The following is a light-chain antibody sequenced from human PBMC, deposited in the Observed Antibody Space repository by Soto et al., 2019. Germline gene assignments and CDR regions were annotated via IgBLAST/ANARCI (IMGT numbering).Light chain of an antibody. J-gene: IGKJ2*01. CDR3: LQDYNYPFT. Sequence: AIQMTQSPSSLSASVGDRVTTTCRASQDIRKDLAWYQQKPGKAPQSLIYGASTLQTGVASRFSGSGSATDFTLTISSLQPEDSAAYYCLQDYNYPFTFGQGTKVDIK. CDR1: QDIRKD. V-gene: IGKV1-6*01. CDR2: GAS.